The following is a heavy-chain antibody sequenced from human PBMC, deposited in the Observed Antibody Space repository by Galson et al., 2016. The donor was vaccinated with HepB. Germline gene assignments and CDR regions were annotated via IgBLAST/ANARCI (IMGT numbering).Heavy chain of an antibody. J-gene: IGHJ4*02. CDR3: GRLLGRGWYYFDS. D-gene: IGHD6-19*01. Sequence: SETLSLTCSVSGDSISHNDYYWAWIRQPPGKGLEWIGSIYYTGTTLDNSSLKSRVTISIDTAQNHFSLKVNSVTAADTAVYYCGRLLGRGWYYFDSWGPGILVTVSS. CDR1: GDSISHNDYY. V-gene: IGHV4-39*02. CDR2: IYYTGTT.